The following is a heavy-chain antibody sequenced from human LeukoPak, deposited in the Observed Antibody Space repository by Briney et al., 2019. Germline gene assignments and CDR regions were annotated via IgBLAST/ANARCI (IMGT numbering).Heavy chain of an antibody. Sequence: GGSLRLSCTASGFSFSGSWMSWVRPLPGKGLEWLADMNPDGSAIVYVDSVKGRFTVSRNNAKNSLYLQMDGLRAEDTAVYYCARDPLNGALDIWGQGTLVTVSS. CDR2: MNPDGSAI. CDR1: GFSFSGSW. J-gene: IGHJ3*02. CDR3: ARDPLNGALDI. V-gene: IGHV3-7*01.